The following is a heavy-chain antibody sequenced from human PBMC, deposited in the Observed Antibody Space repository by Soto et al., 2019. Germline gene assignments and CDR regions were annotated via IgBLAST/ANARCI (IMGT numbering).Heavy chain of an antibody. D-gene: IGHD6-19*01. CDR2: IIPIFGTA. V-gene: IGHV1-69*06. CDR3: AGAYSGYSSGPEYYQH. Sequence: SVKVSCKASGGTFSSYAISWVRQAPGQGLEWMGGIIPIFGTANYAQKFQGRVTITADKSTSTAYMEPSSLRSEDTAVYYCAGAYSGYSSGPEYYQHWGQGTLVTVSS. J-gene: IGHJ1*01. CDR1: GGTFSSYA.